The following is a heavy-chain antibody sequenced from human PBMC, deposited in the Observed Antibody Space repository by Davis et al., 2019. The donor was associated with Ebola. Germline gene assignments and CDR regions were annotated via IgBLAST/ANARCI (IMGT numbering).Heavy chain of an antibody. J-gene: IGHJ6*02. V-gene: IGHV4-31*03. CDR1: SGSISSGGYY. Sequence: PSETLSLTCTVSSGSISSGGYYWSWIRQHPGKGLEWIGYIYYSGSTYYNPSLKSRVTISVDTSKNQFSLKLSSVTAADTAVYYCASSGGDGTYGMDVWGQGTTVTVSS. CDR2: IYYSGST. CDR3: ASSGGDGTYGMDV. D-gene: IGHD2-21*01.